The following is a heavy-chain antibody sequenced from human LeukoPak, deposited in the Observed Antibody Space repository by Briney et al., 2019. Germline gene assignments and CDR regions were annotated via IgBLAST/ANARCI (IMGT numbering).Heavy chain of an antibody. D-gene: IGHD2-15*01. CDR3: AKDREFRDIVVVVAAMTH. CDR1: GFTFSSYG. Sequence: GGSLRLSCAASGFTFSSYGMHWVRQAPGKGLEWVAFITYDGTNTYYADSVKGRFTISRDNSKNTLYLQMNSLRPEDTAVYYCAKDREFRDIVVVVAAMTHWGQGTLVTVSS. J-gene: IGHJ4*02. CDR2: ITYDGTNT. V-gene: IGHV3-30*18.